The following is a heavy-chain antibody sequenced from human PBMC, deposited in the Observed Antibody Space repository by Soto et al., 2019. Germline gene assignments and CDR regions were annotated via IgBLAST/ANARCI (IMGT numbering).Heavy chain of an antibody. Sequence: SETLSLTCTVSGGSISSGDYYWSWIRQPPGKGLEWFGYIYYSGSTYYNPSLKSRVTISVDTSKNQFSLKLSSVTAADTAVYYCARESFGSGSPSLYGMDVWGQGTTVTVSS. V-gene: IGHV4-30-4*01. CDR3: ARESFGSGSPSLYGMDV. J-gene: IGHJ6*02. CDR1: GGSISSGDYY. CDR2: IYYSGST. D-gene: IGHD3-10*01.